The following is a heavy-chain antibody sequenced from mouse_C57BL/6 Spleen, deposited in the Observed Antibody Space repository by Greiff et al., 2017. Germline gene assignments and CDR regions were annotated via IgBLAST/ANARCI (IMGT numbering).Heavy chain of an antibody. CDR3: TRDGTTVVVWYFDV. Sequence: EVQLVESGEGLVKPGGSLKLSCAASGFTFSSYAMSWVRQTPEKRLEWVAYISSGGDYIYYADTVQGRFTIARDNAMNTLYLQMSSLKSEDTAMYYCTRDGTTVVVWYFDVWGTGTTVTVSS. D-gene: IGHD1-1*01. V-gene: IGHV5-9-1*02. CDR2: ISSGGDYI. CDR1: GFTFSSYA. J-gene: IGHJ1*03.